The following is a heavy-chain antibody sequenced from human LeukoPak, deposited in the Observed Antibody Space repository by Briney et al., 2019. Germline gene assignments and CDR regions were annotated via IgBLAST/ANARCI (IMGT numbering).Heavy chain of an antibody. CDR2: INQDGNET. Sequence: GGSLRLSCAASGFTFSTYWMNWVRQAPGKGLEWVASINQDGNETDYVDSVKGRFTISRDNAKNSLFLQMNGLRGEDTAVYYCAKEDVWGQGTTVTVSS. CDR3: AKEDV. J-gene: IGHJ6*02. CDR1: GFTFSTYW. V-gene: IGHV3-7*04.